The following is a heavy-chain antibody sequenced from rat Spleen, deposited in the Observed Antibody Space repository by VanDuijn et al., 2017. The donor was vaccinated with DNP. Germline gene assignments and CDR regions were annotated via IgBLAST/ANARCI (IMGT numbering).Heavy chain of an antibody. CDR3: ARAYYYSIYFDY. CDR1: GYTITSGYD. CDR2: VTHSGGT. V-gene: IGHV3-4*01. D-gene: IGHD1-1*01. Sequence: EVQLQESGPGLVKPSQSLSLTCSVTGYTITSGYDWSWIRRFPGDKMEWMGYVTHSGGTDYNPSLKSRISITRDTSKNQFFLQLNSVTTEDTATYYCARAYYYSIYFDYWGQGVMVTVSS. J-gene: IGHJ2*01.